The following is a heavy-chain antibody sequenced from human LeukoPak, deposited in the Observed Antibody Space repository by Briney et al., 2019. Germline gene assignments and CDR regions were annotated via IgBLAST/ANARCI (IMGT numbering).Heavy chain of an antibody. D-gene: IGHD6-25*01. J-gene: IGHJ4*02. CDR3: AKSPQYSSAWITGSFDY. CDR2: INPNSGGT. V-gene: IGHV1-2*02. CDR1: GYTFTGYY. Sequence: ASVKVSCKASGYTFTGYYMHWVRQAPGQGLEWVGWINPNSGGTNYAQKFQGRVTMTRDTSINTAYMELRRVRSDDTAVYYCAKSPQYSSAWITGSFDYWGQGTLVTVSS.